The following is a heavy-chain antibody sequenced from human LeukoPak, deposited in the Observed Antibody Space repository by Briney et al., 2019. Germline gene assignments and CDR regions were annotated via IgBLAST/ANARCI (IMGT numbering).Heavy chain of an antibody. CDR2: INPSGGST. Sequence: ASVKVSWKASGYTFTSYYMHWVRHSPGQGLERMGIINPSGGSTSYAQKFQGRVTMTRDTSTSTVYMELSSLRSEDTAVYYCARVVDYGDYIGYWGQGTLVTVSS. J-gene: IGHJ4*02. CDR1: GYTFTSYY. D-gene: IGHD4-17*01. CDR3: ARVVDYGDYIGY. V-gene: IGHV1-46*03.